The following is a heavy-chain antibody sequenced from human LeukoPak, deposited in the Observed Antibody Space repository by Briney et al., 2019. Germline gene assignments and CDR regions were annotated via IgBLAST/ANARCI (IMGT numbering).Heavy chain of an antibody. J-gene: IGHJ4*02. CDR3: ARGHSSGWYAVDY. CDR1: GGTFSSYA. V-gene: IGHV1-69*05. D-gene: IGHD6-19*01. Sequence: ASVKVSCKASGGTFSSYAISWVRQAPGQGLEWMGGIIPIFGTANYAQKFQGSVTITTDESTSTAYMELSSLRSEDTAVYYCARGHSSGWYAVDYWGQGTLVTVSS. CDR2: IIPIFGTA.